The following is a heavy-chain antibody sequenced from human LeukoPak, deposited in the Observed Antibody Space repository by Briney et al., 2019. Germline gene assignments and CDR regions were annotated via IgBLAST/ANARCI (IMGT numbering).Heavy chain of an antibody. J-gene: IGHJ4*02. CDR2: IGNSGRNK. CDR3: ARDCPNWGIDC. V-gene: IGHV3-48*03. Sequence: AGTLRLSCAASRFTLNGQQMNRDRPAPGKGLEWVSYIGNSGRNKSYADPVRGRSTMARDIAQNSVYLHMNSLRDEDTAVYYCARDCPNWGIDCWGQGTLVTVSS. CDR1: RFTLNGQQ. D-gene: IGHD7-27*01.